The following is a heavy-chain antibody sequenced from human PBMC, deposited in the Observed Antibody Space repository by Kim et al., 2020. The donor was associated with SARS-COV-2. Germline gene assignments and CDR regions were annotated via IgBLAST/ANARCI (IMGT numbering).Heavy chain of an antibody. Sequence: GGSLRLSCAASGFTFISYAINWVRQAPGKGLEWVSYISSSSGKIDYADSVKGRFTISRDNAKNSVYLQMNSLRDEDTAVYYCARDRSFGSTLYYYFDYWCQGALVTVSS. CDR1: GFTFISYA. D-gene: IGHD6-13*01. J-gene: IGHJ4*02. V-gene: IGHV3-48*02. CDR3: ARDRSFGSTLYYYFDY. CDR2: ISSSSGKI.